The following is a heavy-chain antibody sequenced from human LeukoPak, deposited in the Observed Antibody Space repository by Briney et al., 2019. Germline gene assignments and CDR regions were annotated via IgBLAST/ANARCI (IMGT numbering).Heavy chain of an antibody. CDR2: ICTAGDT. CDR3: ARVLSRAAGSVYYYYYGMDV. J-gene: IGHJ6*02. CDR1: GFTFSSYD. V-gene: IGHV3-13*01. Sequence: PGGSLRLSCAASGFTFSSYDMHWVRQATGKGLEWVSAICTAGDTYYPGSVKGRFTISRENAKNSLYLQMNSLRAEDTAVYYCARVLSRAAGSVYYYYYGMDVWGQGTTVTVSS. D-gene: IGHD6-13*01.